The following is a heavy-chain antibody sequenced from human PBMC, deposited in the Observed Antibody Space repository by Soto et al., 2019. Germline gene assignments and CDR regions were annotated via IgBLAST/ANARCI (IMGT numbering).Heavy chain of an antibody. CDR2: ISWNSGSI. J-gene: IGHJ6*02. CDR1: GFTFDDYA. V-gene: IGHV3-9*01. Sequence: GGSLRLSCAASGFTFDDYAMHWVRQAPGKGLEWVSGISWNSGSIGYADSVKGRFTISRDNAKNSLYLQMNSLRAEDTALYYCAKDIGSLGYYYGMDVWGQGTTVTVSS. CDR3: AKDIGSLGYYYGMDV.